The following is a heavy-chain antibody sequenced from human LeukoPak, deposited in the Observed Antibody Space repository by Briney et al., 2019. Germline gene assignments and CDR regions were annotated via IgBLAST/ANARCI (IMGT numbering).Heavy chain of an antibody. CDR2: IYSGGST. CDR3: ARATTMVRGVDYGMDV. J-gene: IGHJ6*02. CDR1: GFTFSSYG. V-gene: IGHV3-66*01. D-gene: IGHD3-10*01. Sequence: GGSLRLSCATSGFTFSSYGMHWVRQAPGKGLEWVSVIYSGGSTYYADSVKGRFTISRDNSKNTLYLQMNSLRAEDTAVYYCARATTMVRGVDYGMDVWGQGTTVTVSS.